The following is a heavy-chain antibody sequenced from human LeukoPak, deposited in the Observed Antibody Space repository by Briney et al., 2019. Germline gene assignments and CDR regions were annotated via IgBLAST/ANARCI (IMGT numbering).Heavy chain of an antibody. J-gene: IGHJ4*02. CDR2: IYSGGST. V-gene: IGHV3-53*04. CDR3: ATSSRDGYTKVDD. D-gene: IGHD5-24*01. CDR1: GFTVSSNY. Sequence: PGGSLRLSCAASGFTVSSNYMSWVRQAPGNGLEWVSVIYSGGSTYYADSVKAQFTISRHNTKNTLYLQMTSLRAEDTAVYYCATSSRDGYTKVDDWGQGTLVTVSS.